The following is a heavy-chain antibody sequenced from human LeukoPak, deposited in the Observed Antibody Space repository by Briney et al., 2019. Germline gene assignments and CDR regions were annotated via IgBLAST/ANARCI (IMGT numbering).Heavy chain of an antibody. CDR1: GFTFSSYA. CDR3: ARGIATGIDFFDP. D-gene: IGHD6-13*01. Sequence: GGSLRLSCAASGFTFSSYAMSWVRQAPGKGLEWVANIKHDGSDQYYLDSVKGRFTISRDNAKNSLYLQMNSLRAEDTAVYYCARGIATGIDFFDPWGQGTLVTVSS. V-gene: IGHV3-7*01. CDR2: IKHDGSDQ. J-gene: IGHJ5*02.